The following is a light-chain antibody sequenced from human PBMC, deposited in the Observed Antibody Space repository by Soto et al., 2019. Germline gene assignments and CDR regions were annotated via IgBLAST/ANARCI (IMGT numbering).Light chain of an antibody. V-gene: IGLV1-40*01. CDR1: SSNIGAGYD. J-gene: IGLJ2*01. CDR3: QSYDSSLSGCVV. CDR2: GNS. Sequence: VLTQPPSVSGAPGQRVTISCTGSSSNIGAGYDVHWYQQLPGTAPKLLIYGNSNRPSGVPDRFSGSKSGTSASLAITGLQAEDEADYYCQSYDSSLSGCVVFGGGTKLTVL.